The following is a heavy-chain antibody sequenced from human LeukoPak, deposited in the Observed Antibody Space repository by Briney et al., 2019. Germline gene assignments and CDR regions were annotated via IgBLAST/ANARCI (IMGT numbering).Heavy chain of an antibody. CDR1: GFTFSSYA. CDR2: ISYDGSNK. V-gene: IGHV3-30*04. CDR3: ARDQSPSSSWPRYLDAFDI. J-gene: IGHJ3*02. Sequence: PGRSLSLSCAASGFTFSSYAMHWVRQAPGKGLEWVAVISYDGSNKYYADSVKGRFTISRDNSKNTLYLQMNSLRAEDTAVYYCARDQSPSSSWPRYLDAFDIWGQGTMVTVSS. D-gene: IGHD6-13*01.